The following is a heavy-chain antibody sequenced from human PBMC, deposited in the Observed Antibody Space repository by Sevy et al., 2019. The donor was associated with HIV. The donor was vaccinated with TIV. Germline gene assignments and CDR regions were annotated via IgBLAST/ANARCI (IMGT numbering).Heavy chain of an antibody. V-gene: IGHV3-9*01. CDR3: AKDMPPYGSSAIFDY. CDR1: GFTFDDYA. D-gene: IGHD6-6*01. J-gene: IGHJ4*02. Sequence: GGSLRLSCAASGFTFDDYAMHWVRQAPGKGLEWVSGISWNSDNIDYADSVKGRFTISRDNAKNSLYLQMNSLRAEDTAFYFCAKDMPPYGSSAIFDYWGQGTLVTVSS. CDR2: ISWNSDNI.